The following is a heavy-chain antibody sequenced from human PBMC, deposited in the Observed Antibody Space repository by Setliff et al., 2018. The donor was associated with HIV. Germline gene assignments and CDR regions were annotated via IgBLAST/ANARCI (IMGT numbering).Heavy chain of an antibody. V-gene: IGHV4-39*01. CDR3: ARGGGTSSPIDYHYYIDV. Sequence: PSETLSLTCTVSGGSISSSSYYWGWIRQPPGKGLEWIGTIYYSGSPFYNPSLKSRVTISVDTSNNQFSLKLSSVTAADTAVYYCARGGGTSSPIDYHYYIDVWGKGTTVTVS. J-gene: IGHJ6*03. CDR2: IYYSGSP. D-gene: IGHD6-6*01. CDR1: GGSISSSSYY.